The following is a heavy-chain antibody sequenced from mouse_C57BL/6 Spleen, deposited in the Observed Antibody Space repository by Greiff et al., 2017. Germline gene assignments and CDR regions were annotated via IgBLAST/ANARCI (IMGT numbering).Heavy chain of an antibody. V-gene: IGHV1-80*01. Sequence: QVQLQQSGAELLKPGASVKISCKASGYAFSSYWMNWVKQRPGKGLEWIGQIYPGDGDTNYNGKFKGKATLTADKSSSTAYMQLSSLTSEDSAVYFCARSDYYGSSYWFAYWGQGTLVTVSA. CDR3: ARSDYYGSSYWFAY. D-gene: IGHD1-1*01. CDR2: IYPGDGDT. J-gene: IGHJ3*01. CDR1: GYAFSSYW.